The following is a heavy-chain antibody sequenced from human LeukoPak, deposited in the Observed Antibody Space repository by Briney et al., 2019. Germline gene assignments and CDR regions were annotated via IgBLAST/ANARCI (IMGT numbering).Heavy chain of an antibody. CDR3: TRSSNMKFDY. V-gene: IGHV3-30-3*01. J-gene: IGHJ4*02. CDR2: ISYDGSNK. Sequence: PGRSLRLSCAASGFTFSSYAMHWVRQAPGKGLEWVAVISYDGSNKYYADSVKGRFTISRDDSGNTAYLQMNSLKTEDTAVYYCTRSSNMKFDYWGQGTLVTVSS. D-gene: IGHD2-2*01. CDR1: GFTFSSYA.